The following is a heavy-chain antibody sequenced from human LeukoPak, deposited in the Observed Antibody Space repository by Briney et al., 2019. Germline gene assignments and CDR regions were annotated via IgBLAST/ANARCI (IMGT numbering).Heavy chain of an antibody. V-gene: IGHV3-23*01. CDR1: GFTFSSCS. J-gene: IGHJ4*02. CDR3: AKDARRSSGWYFFDH. CDR2: ISDSGGTT. Sequence: GGSLRLSCAASGFTFSSCSMNWVRQAPGKGLEWVSVISDSGGTTYYADSVKGRFTISRDNSRNTLYLQMNSLRVEDTAVYYCAKDARRSSGWYFFDHWGQGTLVTVSS. D-gene: IGHD6-19*01.